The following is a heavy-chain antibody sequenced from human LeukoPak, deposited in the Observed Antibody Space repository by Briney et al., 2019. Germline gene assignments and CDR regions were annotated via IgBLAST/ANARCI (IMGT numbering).Heavy chain of an antibody. J-gene: IGHJ4*02. V-gene: IGHV4-4*02. CDR1: GGSISSSNW. CDR3: ARGTVNCGGDCYLFDY. D-gene: IGHD2-21*02. Sequence: PSETLSLTCAVSGGSISSSNWWSGVRQPPGKGLEWIGEIYHSGSTNYNPSLKSRVTISVDKSKNQFSLKLSSVTAADTAVYYCARGTVNCGGDCYLFDYWGQETLVTVSS. CDR2: IYHSGST.